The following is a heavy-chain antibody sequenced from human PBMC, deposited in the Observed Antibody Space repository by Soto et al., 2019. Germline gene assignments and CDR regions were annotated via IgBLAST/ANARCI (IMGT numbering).Heavy chain of an antibody. D-gene: IGHD4-17*01. Sequence: QVQLVESGGGVIQPGRSLRLSCAASGFTFSSYGMHWVRQAPGKGLEWVAVISHDGSKKYCADSVKRRFTISRDNSKNTLYLQMNSLRPEDSAVYYCAKPLTTVTNYYFDQWGQGTLVTVSS. CDR1: GFTFSSYG. CDR3: AKPLTTVTNYYFDQ. CDR2: ISHDGSKK. V-gene: IGHV3-30*18. J-gene: IGHJ4*02.